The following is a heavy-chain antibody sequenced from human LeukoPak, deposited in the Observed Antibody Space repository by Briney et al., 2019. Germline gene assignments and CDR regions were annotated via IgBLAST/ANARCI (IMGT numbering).Heavy chain of an antibody. CDR1: GGSISSYY. CDR3: ARDHYLGGGSYYFDY. V-gene: IGHV4-59*01. J-gene: IGHJ4*02. CDR2: IYYSGST. D-gene: IGHD1-26*01. Sequence: SSETLSLTCTVSGGSISSYYWSWIRQPPGKGLEWIGYIYYSGSTNYNPSLKSRVAISVDTSKNQFSLKLSSVTAADTAVYYCARDHYLGGGSYYFDYWGQGTLVTVSS.